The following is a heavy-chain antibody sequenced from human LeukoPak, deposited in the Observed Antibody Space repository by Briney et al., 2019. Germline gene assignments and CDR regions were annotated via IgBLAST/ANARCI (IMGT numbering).Heavy chain of an antibody. D-gene: IGHD2-2*01. CDR3: ASSPGAPVVVPAAHIALGGY. V-gene: IGHV3-30-3*01. CDR2: ISYDGSNK. Sequence: GRSLRLSCAASGFTFSSYAMHWVRQAPGKGLEWVAVISYDGSNKYYADSVKGRFTISRDNSKNTLYLQMNSLRAEDTAVYYCASSPGAPVVVPAAHIALGGYWGQGTLVTVSS. J-gene: IGHJ4*02. CDR1: GFTFSSYA.